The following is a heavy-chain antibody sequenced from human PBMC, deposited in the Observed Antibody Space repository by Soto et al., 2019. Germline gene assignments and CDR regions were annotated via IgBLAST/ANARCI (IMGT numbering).Heavy chain of an antibody. V-gene: IGHV5-51*01. CDR1: GYSFAGYW. J-gene: IGHJ3*01. CDR2: IYPGDSDT. Sequence: PGESLKISCKGSGYSFAGYWIGWVRQRPGKGLDWMGVIYPGDSDTRYSPSFHGQVTISADKSISSAHLQWSILQASDTAMYFCARLPGVRGVFDGFNVWGQGTMVTVSS. CDR3: ARLPGVRGVFDGFNV. D-gene: IGHD3-10*01.